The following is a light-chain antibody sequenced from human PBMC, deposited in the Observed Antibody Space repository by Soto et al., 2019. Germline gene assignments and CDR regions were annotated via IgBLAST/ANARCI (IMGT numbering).Light chain of an antibody. CDR3: QQYNNWPIT. CDR1: QSVTSN. V-gene: IGKV3-15*01. CDR2: AAS. Sequence: EIVLTQSPGTLSLSPGERATLSCRASQSVTSNYLAWYQQKPGQAPRLLIYAASTRATDIPARFSGSGSGTEFTLTISSLQSEDFAIYFCQQYNNWPITFGQGTRLEIK. J-gene: IGKJ5*01.